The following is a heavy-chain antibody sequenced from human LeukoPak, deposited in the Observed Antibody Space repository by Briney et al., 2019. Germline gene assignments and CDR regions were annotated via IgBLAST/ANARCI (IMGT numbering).Heavy chain of an antibody. J-gene: IGHJ3*02. V-gene: IGHV4-4*07. D-gene: IGHD3-22*01. Sequence: SETLSLTCTVSGGSISSYYWSWIRQPAGKGLEWIGRIYTSGSTNYNPSLKSRVTISVDTSKNQFSLKLSSVTAADTAVYYCGCYDSSGYDAFDIWGQGTMVTVSS. CDR2: IYTSGST. CDR1: GGSISSYY. CDR3: GCYDSSGYDAFDI.